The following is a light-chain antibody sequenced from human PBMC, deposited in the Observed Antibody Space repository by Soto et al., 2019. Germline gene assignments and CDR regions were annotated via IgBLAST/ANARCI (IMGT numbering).Light chain of an antibody. CDR2: EVS. J-gene: IGLJ1*01. CDR1: SSDVGAYKH. Sequence: QSALTQPASVSGSPGQSITISCTDTSSDVGAYKHVSWYQHHPGKAPKLIIYEVSNRPSGISNRFSGSKSGYTASLTISGLQAEDEADYYCNSQRSSGTPVFGTGTKVTVL. V-gene: IGLV2-14*01. CDR3: NSQRSSGTPV.